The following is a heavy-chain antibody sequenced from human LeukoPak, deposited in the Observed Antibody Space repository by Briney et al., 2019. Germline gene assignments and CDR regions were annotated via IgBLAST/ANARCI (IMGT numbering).Heavy chain of an antibody. CDR3: ARGCIMDYYDSSGLDWFDP. V-gene: IGHV3-74*01. J-gene: IGHJ5*02. D-gene: IGHD3-22*01. Sequence: GGSLRLSCAASGFTFSSYWMYWVRQAPGKGLVWVSRINSDGSRTNYADFVKGRFTISRDNAKNTLYLQMNSLRAEDTAVYYCARGCIMDYYDSSGLDWFDPWGQGTLVTVSS. CDR2: INSDGSRT. CDR1: GFTFSSYW.